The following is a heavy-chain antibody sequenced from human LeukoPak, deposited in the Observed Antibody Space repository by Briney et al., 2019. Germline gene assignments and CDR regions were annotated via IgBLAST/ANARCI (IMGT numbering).Heavy chain of an antibody. CDR1: GGSISSGDYY. V-gene: IGHV4-30-4*08. Sequence: SETLSLTCTVSGGSISSGDYYWSWIRQPPGKGLEYIGYIYYSGSTYYNPSLKSRVTISEDTSKNQFSLRLNSVTAADTAVYYCARSYDPLYFDFWGQGTLVTVSS. CDR3: ARSYDPLYFDF. CDR2: IYYSGST. D-gene: IGHD3-3*01. J-gene: IGHJ4*02.